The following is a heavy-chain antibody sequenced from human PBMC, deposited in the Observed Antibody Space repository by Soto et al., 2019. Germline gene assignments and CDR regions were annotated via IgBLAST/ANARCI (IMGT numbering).Heavy chain of an antibody. V-gene: IGHV3-74*01. CDR2: INSDGSKT. CDR3: ARGYSYGYWDY. D-gene: IGHD5-18*01. J-gene: IGHJ4*02. CDR1: GFTFSTFW. Sequence: GGSLRLSCAASGFTFSTFWMHWVRQAPGKGLVWVSRINSDGSKTTYADSVKGRFTISRDNAKNTLYLQMNSLRAEDTAVYYCARGYSYGYWDYWGQETLVTVSS.